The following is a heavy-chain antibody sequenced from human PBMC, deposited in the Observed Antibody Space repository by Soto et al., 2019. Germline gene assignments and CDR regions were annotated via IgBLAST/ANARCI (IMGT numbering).Heavy chain of an antibody. Sequence: EVQLVESGGGLVQPGGSLRLSCAASGFSISDCSMNWVRRAPGKGLEWISYTSTNNDAIYYADSVKGRFTISRDNAKNSLYLQMNSLRAEDTALYYCASVLGSRRSGSYPSYWGQGTLVTVSS. CDR1: GFSISDCS. CDR3: ASVLGSRRSGSYPSY. J-gene: IGHJ4*02. CDR2: TSTNNDAI. D-gene: IGHD3-10*01. V-gene: IGHV3-48*01.